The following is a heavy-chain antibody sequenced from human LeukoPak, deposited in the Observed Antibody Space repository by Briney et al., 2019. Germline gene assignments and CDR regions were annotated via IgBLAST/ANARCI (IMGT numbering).Heavy chain of an antibody. Sequence: SETLSLTCTVSGGSISSSSYYRGWIRQPPGKGLEWIGSIYYSGSTYYNPSLKSRVTISVDTSKNQFSLKLSSVTAADTAVYYCARLAYCGGDCYSYYFDYWGQGTLVTVSS. CDR3: ARLAYCGGDCYSYYFDY. D-gene: IGHD2-21*02. CDR1: GGSISSSSYY. CDR2: IYYSGST. V-gene: IGHV4-39*07. J-gene: IGHJ4*02.